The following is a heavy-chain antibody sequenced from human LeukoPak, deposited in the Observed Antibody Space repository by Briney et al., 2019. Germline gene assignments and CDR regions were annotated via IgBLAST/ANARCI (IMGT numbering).Heavy chain of an antibody. J-gene: IGHJ5*02. Sequence: PSQTLSLTCTVSGGSISSGSYYWSWIRQPAGKGLEWIGRIYTSGSTNYNPSLKSRVTISVDTSKNQFSLKLSSVTAADTAVYYCARDRRFDPWGQGTLVIVSS. CDR3: ARDRRFDP. V-gene: IGHV4-61*02. CDR2: IYTSGST. CDR1: GGSISSGSYY.